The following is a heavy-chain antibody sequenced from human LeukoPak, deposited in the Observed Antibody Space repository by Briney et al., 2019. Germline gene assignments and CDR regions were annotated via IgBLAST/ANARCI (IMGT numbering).Heavy chain of an antibody. CDR2: ISWNSGSI. CDR1: GFTFDDYA. CDR3: ARGSGYYFFDY. J-gene: IGHJ4*02. D-gene: IGHD3-3*01. Sequence: TGGSLRLSCAASGFTFDDYAMHWVRQAPGKGLEWVSGISWNSGSIGYADSVKGRFTISRDNAKNSLYLQMNSLRAEDTAVYYCARGSGYYFFDYWGQGTLVTVSS. V-gene: IGHV3-9*01.